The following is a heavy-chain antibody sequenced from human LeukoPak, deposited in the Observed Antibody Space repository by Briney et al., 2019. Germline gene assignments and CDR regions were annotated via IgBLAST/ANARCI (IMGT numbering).Heavy chain of an antibody. CDR1: RFTSRSYL. D-gene: IGHD3-10*02. CDR3: ARVVEEVTKFGWAQYGMDV. V-gene: IGHV3-23*01. Sequence: RGSLRLSCAASRFTSRSYLMHSVPEAPGEGLESGSPFSGGGDSTYYADSVKGRFTISRNNSKNMLYLKMDSLRVDDTAVYYCARVVEEVTKFGWAQYGMDVWGQGTTVTVSS. J-gene: IGHJ6*02. CDR2: FSGGGDST.